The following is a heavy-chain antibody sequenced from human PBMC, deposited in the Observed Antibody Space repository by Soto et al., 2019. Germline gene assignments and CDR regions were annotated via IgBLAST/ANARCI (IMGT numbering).Heavy chain of an antibody. Sequence: QVQLVQSGAEVKRPGASVKVSCKASGYTFTSYDINWVRQATGQGLEWVGWVNPNSGNTGYAQKFQGRVTMTKNTPISTAYMELSSLTSEDPAFYYGAREEYSPSPAPRGNWFDPWGQGTLVTVSS. CDR3: AREEYSPSPAPRGNWFDP. D-gene: IGHD5-12*01. CDR2: VNPNSGNT. V-gene: IGHV1-8*01. J-gene: IGHJ5*02. CDR1: GYTFTSYD.